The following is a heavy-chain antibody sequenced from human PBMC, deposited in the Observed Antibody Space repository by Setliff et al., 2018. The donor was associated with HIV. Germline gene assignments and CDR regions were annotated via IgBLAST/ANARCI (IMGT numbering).Heavy chain of an antibody. CDR2: ISVYNGDT. CDR3: ATDRTQTGMNMVRGRLTDPARHPLDY. Sequence: ASVKVSCKASGYTFTKFGISWVRQAPGQGLEWMAWISVYNGDTNLAPRFRGRVTLTTDTSTRTAYMELTSLTSDDTAVYYCATDRTQTGMNMVRGRLTDPARHPLDYWGQGTLVTVSS. CDR1: GYTFTKFG. V-gene: IGHV1-18*01. J-gene: IGHJ4*02. D-gene: IGHD3-10*01.